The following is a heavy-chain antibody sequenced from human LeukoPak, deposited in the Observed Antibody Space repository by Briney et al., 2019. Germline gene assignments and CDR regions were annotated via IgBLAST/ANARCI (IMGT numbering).Heavy chain of an antibody. CDR2: IDPNRGGT. CDR1: GYTFTGYY. V-gene: IGHV1-2*02. Sequence: GASVKVSCKASGYTFTGYYLDWVRQAPGQGLEWMGWIDPNRGGTNYAQKFQGQVNMTRDTSISTAYMELSRLTSDDTAVYYCARDPKSTYYLDVWGKGTTVAVSS. J-gene: IGHJ6*03. CDR3: ARDPKSTYYLDV.